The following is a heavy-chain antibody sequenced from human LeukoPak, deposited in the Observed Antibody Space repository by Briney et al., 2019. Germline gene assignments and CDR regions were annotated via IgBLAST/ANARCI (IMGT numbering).Heavy chain of an antibody. CDR3: ARDHGDGGFFDY. D-gene: IGHD4-17*01. V-gene: IGHV3-23*01. J-gene: IGHJ4*02. CDR1: GFTFSSYA. CDR2: ISGSGGST. Sequence: PGGSLRLSCAASGFTFSSYAMSWVRQAPGKGLEWVSAISGSGGSTYYADSVKGRFTISRDNSKNTLYLQMNGLRAEDTAVYYCARDHGDGGFFDYRGQGTLVTVSS.